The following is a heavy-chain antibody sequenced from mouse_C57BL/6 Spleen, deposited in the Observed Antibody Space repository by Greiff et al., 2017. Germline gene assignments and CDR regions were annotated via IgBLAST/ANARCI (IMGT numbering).Heavy chain of an antibody. CDR3: ARIDGYYLRFAD. Sequence: EVQLQQSGPELVKPGASVKIPCKASGYTFTDYNMDWVKQSHGKSLEWIGDINPNNGGTSYNQKFKGKATLTVDKSSSTAYMELRSLTCEDTAVYYCARIDGYYLRFADWGQGTLVTVSA. V-gene: IGHV1-18*01. D-gene: IGHD2-3*01. CDR2: INPNNGGT. J-gene: IGHJ3*01. CDR1: GYTFTDYN.